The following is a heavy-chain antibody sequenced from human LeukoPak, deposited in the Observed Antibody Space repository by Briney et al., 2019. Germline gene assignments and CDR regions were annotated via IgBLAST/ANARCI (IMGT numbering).Heavy chain of an antibody. V-gene: IGHV3-48*03. Sequence: GGSLRLSCAASGFDLNTYEMNWVRQAPGKGLEWIADITISGHTKNYADSVKGRFTISRDNAGTSLYLQMSGLTVEDTGVYYCARGDPHADLWGQGTLVTVSS. J-gene: IGHJ5*02. CDR1: GFDLNTYE. CDR3: ARGDPHADL. CDR2: ITISGHTK.